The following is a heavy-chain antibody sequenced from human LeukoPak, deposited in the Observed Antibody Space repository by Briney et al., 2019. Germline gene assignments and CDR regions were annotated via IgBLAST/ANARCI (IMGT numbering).Heavy chain of an antibody. Sequence: SETLSLTCTVSGGSISSSSYYWGWIRQPPGKGLEWIGSIYYSGSTYYNPSLKSRVTISVDTSKNQFSLKLSSVTAADTAVYYCARGDYTVKDAFDIWGQGTMVTVSS. V-gene: IGHV4-39*07. CDR3: ARGDYTVKDAFDI. D-gene: IGHD4-17*01. CDR1: GGSISSSSYY. J-gene: IGHJ3*02. CDR2: IYYSGST.